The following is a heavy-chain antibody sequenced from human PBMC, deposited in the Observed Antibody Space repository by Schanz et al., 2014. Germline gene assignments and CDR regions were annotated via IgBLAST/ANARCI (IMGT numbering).Heavy chain of an antibody. D-gene: IGHD3-10*01. Sequence: VQLVESGGSLVQPGGSLRLSCATSGLNFDYYGMHWVRQAPGKGLEWVALISDDGSSKNHADSVQGRFTISRDNSKNALYLQMDSLRAEDTAVYYCARDQYYFGTGNPFDIWGQGTMVTVSS. V-gene: IGHV3-33*01. J-gene: IGHJ3*02. CDR2: ISDDGSSK. CDR3: ARDQYYFGTGNPFDI. CDR1: GLNFDYYG.